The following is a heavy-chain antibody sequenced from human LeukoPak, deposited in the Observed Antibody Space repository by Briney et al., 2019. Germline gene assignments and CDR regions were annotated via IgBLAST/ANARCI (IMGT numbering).Heavy chain of an antibody. J-gene: IGHJ4*02. CDR3: ARKAYCGGDCYYHDH. V-gene: IGHV5-51*01. Sequence: GESLKISCKGSGYSFTSYWIGWVRQMPGKGLEWMGIIYPGDSDTRYSPSFQGQVTISADKFISTAYLQWSSLKALDTAMYYCARKAYCGGDCYYHDHWGQGTLVTVSS. CDR2: IYPGDSDT. CDR1: GYSFTSYW. D-gene: IGHD2-21*02.